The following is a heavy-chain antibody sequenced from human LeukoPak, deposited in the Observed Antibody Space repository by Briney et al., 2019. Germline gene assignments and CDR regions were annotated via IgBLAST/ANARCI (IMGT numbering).Heavy chain of an antibody. V-gene: IGHV3-66*01. J-gene: IGHJ4*02. CDR1: GFTFSSYG. D-gene: IGHD2-15*01. CDR3: VRANGYCSGGSCPGY. Sequence: GGSLRLSCAAPGFTFSSYGMRWVRQAPGKGLEWVSVIYSGGFTYYADSVKGRFTISRDNSKNTLYLQMNSLRAEDTAVYYCVRANGYCSGGSCPGYWGQGTLVTVSS. CDR2: IYSGGFT.